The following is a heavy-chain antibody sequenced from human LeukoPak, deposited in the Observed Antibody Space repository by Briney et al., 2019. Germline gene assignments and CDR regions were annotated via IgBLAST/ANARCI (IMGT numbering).Heavy chain of an antibody. V-gene: IGHV4-39*07. CDR2: IYYSGTT. Sequence: SETLSLTCTVSGGSISTSSYYWGWIRQPPGKGLEWIAYIYYSGTTYYNPSLKSRVTISVDTSKNQFSLKLSSVTAADTAVYYCARVAHDLYPYSFDYWGQGTLVTVSS. CDR1: GGSISTSSYY. J-gene: IGHJ4*02. CDR3: ARVAHDLYPYSFDY. D-gene: IGHD5/OR15-5a*01.